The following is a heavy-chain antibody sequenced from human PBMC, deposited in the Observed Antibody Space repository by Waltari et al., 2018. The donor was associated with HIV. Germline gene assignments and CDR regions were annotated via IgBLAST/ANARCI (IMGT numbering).Heavy chain of an antibody. V-gene: IGHV3-21*01. Sequence: EVQLVESGGGLVKPGGSLRLSCAASGFTFSSYRMNWVRKAPGKGLEWVSSISTSSRYIYYADSLKGRFTISRDNAKNSLYLQMNSLRAEDTAVYYCAREGFCSNGVCSHYYGMDVWGQGTTVTVSS. CDR1: GFTFSSYR. J-gene: IGHJ6*02. D-gene: IGHD2-8*01. CDR2: ISTSSRYI. CDR3: AREGFCSNGVCSHYYGMDV.